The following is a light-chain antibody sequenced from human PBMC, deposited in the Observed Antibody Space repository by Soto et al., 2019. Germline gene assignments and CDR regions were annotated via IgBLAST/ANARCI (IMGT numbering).Light chain of an antibody. V-gene: IGKV3-20*01. CDR2: DAS. CDR3: QQCAHSPLT. CDR1: QSVSNNY. Sequence: EIVLTQSPGTLSLSPGERATLSCRASQSVSNNYVAWYQQKPGQPPRLLIHDASNRATGIPDRFSGSGSGTDFTLTISRLEPEDFAEYYCQQCAHSPLTFGQGTKVDI. J-gene: IGKJ1*01.